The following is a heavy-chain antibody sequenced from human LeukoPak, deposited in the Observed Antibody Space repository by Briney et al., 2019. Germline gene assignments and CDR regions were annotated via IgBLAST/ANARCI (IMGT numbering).Heavy chain of an antibody. D-gene: IGHD1-1*01. CDR1: GGSISSYY. V-gene: IGHV4-59*01. CDR3: ARGHDAFDY. Sequence: SETLSLTCTVSGGSISSYYWSWIRQPPGEGLEWIGYIYYSGSTNYIPSLKSRVTISVDTSKNQFSLKLSSVTAADTAVYYCARGHDAFDYWGQGTLVTVSS. J-gene: IGHJ4*02. CDR2: IYYSGST.